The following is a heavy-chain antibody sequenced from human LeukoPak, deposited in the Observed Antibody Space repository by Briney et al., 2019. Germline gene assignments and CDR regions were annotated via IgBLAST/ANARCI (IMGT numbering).Heavy chain of an antibody. J-gene: IGHJ4*02. CDR2: INHSGST. Sequence: ASETLSLTCAVYGGSFSGYYWSWIRQPPGKGLEWIGEINHSGSTNYNPPLKSRVTISVDTSKNQFSLNLSSVTAADTAVYYCARVVGSIYYFDYWGQGTLVSVST. CDR1: GGSFSGYY. V-gene: IGHV4-34*01. CDR3: ARVVGSIYYFDY. D-gene: IGHD2-21*01.